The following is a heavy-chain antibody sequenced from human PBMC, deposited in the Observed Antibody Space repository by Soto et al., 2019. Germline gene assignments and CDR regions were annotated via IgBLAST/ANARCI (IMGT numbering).Heavy chain of an antibody. D-gene: IGHD6-25*01. CDR2: ITSGSNII. Sequence: SGGSLRLSCAASGFTFSGHSMNWVRQAPGKGLEWVSYITSGSNIIYYADSVKGRFTISRDNAENSLYLLMNSLRDEDTAVYYCARDRSSGCFDYWGQGALVTVS. V-gene: IGHV3-48*02. CDR3: ARDRSSGCFDY. CDR1: GFTFSGHS. J-gene: IGHJ4*02.